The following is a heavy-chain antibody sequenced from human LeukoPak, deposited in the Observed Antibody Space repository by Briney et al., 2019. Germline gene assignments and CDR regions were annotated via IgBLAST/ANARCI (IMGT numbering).Heavy chain of an antibody. CDR1: GFSFSSFF. V-gene: IGHV3-7*01. D-gene: IGHD7-27*01. CDR3: VRDLGHSRHYFEY. Sequence: GGSLRLSCAASGFSFSSFFMNWVRLTPGRELEWVACISQDGSETFYMDSVRGRFTISRDNTKNSLFLHMNSLRAEDTAVYFCVRDLGHSRHYFEYWGQGALVTVSS. CDR2: ISQDGSET. J-gene: IGHJ4*02.